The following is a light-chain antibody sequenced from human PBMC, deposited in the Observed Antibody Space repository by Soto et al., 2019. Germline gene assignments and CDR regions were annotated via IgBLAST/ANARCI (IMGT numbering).Light chain of an antibody. CDR2: SAS. J-gene: IGKJ1*01. V-gene: IGKV3-15*01. CDR1: RSISST. CDR3: QQYDDWPTT. Sequence: IVITLSPSTLSVSKGERATLSCRASRSISSTVAWYQQKPGQAPRLLIHSASTRATGIPARFSGAGSGTEFTLAIGSLQSEDFAVYYCQQYDDWPTTFGQGTKV.